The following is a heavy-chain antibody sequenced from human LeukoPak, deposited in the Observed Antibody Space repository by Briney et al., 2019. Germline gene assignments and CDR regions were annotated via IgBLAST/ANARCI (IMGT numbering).Heavy chain of an antibody. CDR2: IKQDGSEK. J-gene: IGHJ6*02. D-gene: IGHD2-2*01. CDR3: ARRGPAAIAAGYYYYYGMDV. Sequence: PGGSLRLSCAASGFTFSSYWMSWVRQAPGKGLEWVANIKQDGSEKYYVDSVKGRFTISRDNAKNSLYLQMNSLRAEDTAVYYCARRGPAAIAAGYYYYYGMDVWGQGTTVTVSS. V-gene: IGHV3-7*01. CDR1: GFTFSSYW.